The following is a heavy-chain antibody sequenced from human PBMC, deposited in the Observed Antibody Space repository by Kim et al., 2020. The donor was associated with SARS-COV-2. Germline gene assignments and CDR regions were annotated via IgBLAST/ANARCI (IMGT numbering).Heavy chain of an antibody. Sequence: SETLSLTCTVSGGSISSGGYYWSWIRQHPGKGLEWIGYIYYSGSTYYNPSLKSRVTISVDTSKNQFSLKLSSVTAADTAVYYCASVIPRDYGSGSYQFDYWGQGTLVTVSS. CDR2: IYYSGST. D-gene: IGHD3-10*01. CDR3: ASVIPRDYGSGSYQFDY. CDR1: GGSISSGGYY. V-gene: IGHV4-31*03. J-gene: IGHJ4*02.